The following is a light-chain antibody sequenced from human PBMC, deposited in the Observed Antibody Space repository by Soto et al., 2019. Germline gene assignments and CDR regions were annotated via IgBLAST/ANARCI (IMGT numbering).Light chain of an antibody. Sequence: EIQMTQSPSIISTSVRDSVTITSRASQSVSNWLAWYQQKPGKAPNLLIYDASSLESGVPSRFSGSGSGTEFTLTISSLQPDECATYSCKQYTPNSRTVGQGNKVDI. CDR2: DAS. J-gene: IGKJ1*01. V-gene: IGKV1-5*01. CDR1: QSVSNW. CDR3: KQYTPNSRT.